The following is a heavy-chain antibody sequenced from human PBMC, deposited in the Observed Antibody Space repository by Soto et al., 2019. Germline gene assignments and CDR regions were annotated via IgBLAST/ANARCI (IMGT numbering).Heavy chain of an antibody. CDR1: GFTFSSYG. CDR2: IWYDGSNK. CDR3: ARDGAPMVRGVHQFDP. J-gene: IGHJ5*02. V-gene: IGHV3-33*01. Sequence: QVQLVESGGGVVQPGRSLRLSCAASGFTFSSYGMHWVRQAPGKGLEWVAVIWYDGSNKYYADSVKGRFTISRDNSKNTLYLKMNSLRAEDTAVYYCARDGAPMVRGVHQFDPCGQGTLVTVSS. D-gene: IGHD3-10*01.